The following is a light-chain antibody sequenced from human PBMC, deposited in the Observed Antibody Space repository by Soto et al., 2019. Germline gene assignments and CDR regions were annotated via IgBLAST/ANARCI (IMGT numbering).Light chain of an antibody. Sequence: DIQMTQSRSTLSASVGDRVAITCRASQSVSGWLAWYQQKPGKVPKLLIYQASTLEDGVPSRFSGSGSGTEFTLTISSLQPDDSATYYCQHYNDYSYTFGPGTNLEIK. CDR2: QAS. V-gene: IGKV1-5*03. CDR3: QHYNDYSYT. CDR1: QSVSGW. J-gene: IGKJ2*01.